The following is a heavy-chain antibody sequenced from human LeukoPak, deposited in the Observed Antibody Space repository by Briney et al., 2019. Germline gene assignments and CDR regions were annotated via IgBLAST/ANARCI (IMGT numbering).Heavy chain of an antibody. Sequence: SETLSLTCTVSGGSISSSSYYWGWIRQPPGKGLEWIGNIYYGGSSYYNPSLKTRVTISVDTSKNQFSLKLNSVTAADTAVYYCAREGGSGIYNTPNYFDYWGQGTLVTVSS. CDR3: AREGGSGIYNTPNYFDY. CDR2: IYYGGSS. CDR1: GGSISSSSYY. J-gene: IGHJ4*02. D-gene: IGHD3-10*01. V-gene: IGHV4-39*07.